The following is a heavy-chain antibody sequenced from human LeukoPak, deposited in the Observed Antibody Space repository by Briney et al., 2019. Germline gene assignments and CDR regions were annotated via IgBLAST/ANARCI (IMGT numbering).Heavy chain of an antibody. D-gene: IGHD5-18*01. CDR2: ISSSSSYI. CDR3: AGGRDTAMTLGDY. CDR1: GFTFSSYS. J-gene: IGHJ4*02. Sequence: GGSLRLSCAASGFTFSSYSMNWVRQAPGKGLEWVSSISSSSSYIYYADSVKGRFTISRDNAKNSLYLQMNSLRAEDTAVYYCAGGRDTAMTLGDYWGQGTLVTVSS. V-gene: IGHV3-21*01.